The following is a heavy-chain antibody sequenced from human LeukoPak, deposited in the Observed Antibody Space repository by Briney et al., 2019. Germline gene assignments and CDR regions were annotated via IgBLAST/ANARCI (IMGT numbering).Heavy chain of an antibody. Sequence: PGGSLRLTCAAPGFTFINYWMHWVRQAPGEGLVWVSHINNDGSTTTYADSVKGRFTISRDNAKNTLYLHVNSLRAEDTAVYYCARGGFCSGADCRGSFDYWGQGSLVAVSS. CDR3: ARGGFCSGADCRGSFDY. CDR1: GFTFINYW. V-gene: IGHV3-74*01. J-gene: IGHJ4*02. CDR2: INNDGSTT. D-gene: IGHD2-15*01.